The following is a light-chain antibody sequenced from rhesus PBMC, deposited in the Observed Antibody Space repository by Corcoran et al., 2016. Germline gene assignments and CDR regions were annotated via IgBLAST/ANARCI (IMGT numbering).Light chain of an antibody. CDR1: PSISSW. CDR2: NAA. Sequence: DIRMTQSPSSLSASVGDTVTITCRARPSISSWLAWCQQKPGKAPKLLIYNAASLQGGVPSRFSGSGSGTDFTLTLSSLQPEDFPTYYCQHGYGTLPTFGQGTKMEIQ. V-gene: IGKV1-22*01. CDR3: QHGYGTLPT. J-gene: IGKJ1*01.